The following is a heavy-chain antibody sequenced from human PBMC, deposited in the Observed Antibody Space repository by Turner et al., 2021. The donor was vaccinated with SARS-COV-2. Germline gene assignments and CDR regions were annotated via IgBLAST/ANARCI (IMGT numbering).Heavy chain of an antibody. CDR1: GYTLIELS. V-gene: IGHV1-24*01. Sequence: QVQRVQSGAEVKKPGATERVSCKVSGYTLIELSMHWVRQAPRKGRELMGSFDPEDGESIYAQKFQCRVTMTDDTSTDTAYMELSSLGSEDTAVYSCATGSPIRHALNWFDPWGQGTLVTVSS. D-gene: IGHD1-1*01. CDR3: ATGSPIRHALNWFDP. J-gene: IGHJ5*02. CDR2: FDPEDGES.